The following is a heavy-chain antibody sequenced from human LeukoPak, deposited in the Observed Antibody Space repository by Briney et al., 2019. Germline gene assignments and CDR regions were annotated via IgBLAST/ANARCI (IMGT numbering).Heavy chain of an antibody. Sequence: SETLTLTCSVSDDSITMYYGTWIRQPPGKGLEGIGYVDHTGSTKFNPSLNGRVSLSRDTTKNLLSLRLRSVTAADTPAYCCARGCVSSSTWYSTYYYYFYMDVWGKGTTVSVSS. CDR1: DDSITMYY. V-gene: IGHV4-59*01. J-gene: IGHJ6*03. CDR2: VDHTGST. D-gene: IGHD1-1*01. CDR3: ARGCVSSSTWYSTYYYYFYMDV.